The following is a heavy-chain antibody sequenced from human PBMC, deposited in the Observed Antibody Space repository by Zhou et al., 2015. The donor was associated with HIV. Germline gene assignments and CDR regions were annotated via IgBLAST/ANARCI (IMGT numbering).Heavy chain of an antibody. CDR3: ARDISNVGATNLGWFDP. CDR1: GGNFSNHA. CDR2: RIPSLTTS. J-gene: IGHJ5*02. Sequence: QVQLVQSGAEVKKPGSSVKLSCKASGGNFSNHAINWVRQAPGQRLEWMGGRIPSLTTSHYTEKFQGRVSITADKSTTTAYMELSSLRSEDTAVYYCARDISNVGATNLGWFDPWGQGTLVTVSS. D-gene: IGHD1-26*01. V-gene: IGHV1-69*14.